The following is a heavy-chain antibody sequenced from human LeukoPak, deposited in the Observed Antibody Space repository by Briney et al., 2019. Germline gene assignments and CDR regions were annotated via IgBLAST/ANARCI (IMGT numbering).Heavy chain of an antibody. V-gene: IGHV3-11*01. CDR2: ISSNGSII. CDR3: ARGVGYDFWTGLFYGMDV. CDR1: GFTFSDYY. Sequence: GGSLRLSCAASGFTFSDYYVNWIRQAPGKGLEWDSHISSNGSIIYYTDSVRGRFSISRDNAKNSLYLQMGSLRAEDTAVYYCARGVGYDFWTGLFYGMDVWGQGTTVTVSS. J-gene: IGHJ6*02. D-gene: IGHD3-3*01.